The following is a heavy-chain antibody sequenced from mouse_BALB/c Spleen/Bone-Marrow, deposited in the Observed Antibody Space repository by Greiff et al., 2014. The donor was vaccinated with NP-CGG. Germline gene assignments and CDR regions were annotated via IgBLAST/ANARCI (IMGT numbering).Heavy chain of an antibody. V-gene: IGHV1S53*02. CDR1: GYTFTDHA. Sequence: QVQLQQSDAESVKPGASVKISCKASGYTFTDHAIHWVKQKPEQGLEWIGYISPGTGSIKYNEKFKDKVTLTADKSSSAAYMQLNSLTSEDSTVYFCNYYGNTFDYWGQGTTLTVSS. D-gene: IGHD1-1*01. CDR3: NYYGNTFDY. J-gene: IGHJ2*01. CDR2: ISPGTGSI.